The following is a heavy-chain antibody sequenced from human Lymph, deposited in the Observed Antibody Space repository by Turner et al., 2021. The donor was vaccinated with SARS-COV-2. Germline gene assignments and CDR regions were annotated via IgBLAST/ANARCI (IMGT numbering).Heavy chain of an antibody. Sequence: QVQLVQSGAEVKKPGSSVKVSCKASGGTFSSHAISWVRQAPGQGLEWMGGIIPSRGIANYAQKFKGRVRITADKPTSTAYMELSNLGSEDTAVYYGASGGGGRYFYFDYWGQGTLVTVSS. CDR3: ASGGGGRYFYFDY. D-gene: IGHD1-26*01. V-gene: IGHV1-69*10. J-gene: IGHJ4*02. CDR2: IIPSRGIA. CDR1: GGTFSSHA.